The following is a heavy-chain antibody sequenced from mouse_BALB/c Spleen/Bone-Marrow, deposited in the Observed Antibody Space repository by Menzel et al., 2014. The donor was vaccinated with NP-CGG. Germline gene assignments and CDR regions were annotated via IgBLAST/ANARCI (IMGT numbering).Heavy chain of an antibody. Sequence: EVQLQQSGAELVKPGASVKLSCTASGFNINDTYMHWVKQRPEQGLEWIGRIDPANGNTKYDPKFQGKATITADTSSNTACLQLSSLTSEDTAVYYCALLYGNYDYWGQGTTLTVSS. CDR1: GFNINDTY. V-gene: IGHV14-3*02. CDR2: IDPANGNT. CDR3: ALLYGNYDY. D-gene: IGHD2-10*02. J-gene: IGHJ2*01.